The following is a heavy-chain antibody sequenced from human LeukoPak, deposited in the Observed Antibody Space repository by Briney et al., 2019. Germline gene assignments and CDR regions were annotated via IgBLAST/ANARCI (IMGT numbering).Heavy chain of an antibody. CDR1: GGSISSYY. J-gene: IGHJ5*02. D-gene: IGHD3-10*01. Sequence: SETLSLTCTVSGGSISSYYWSWIRQPPGKGLEWIGYIYYSGSTNYNPSLKSRVTISVDTSKNQFSLKLSSVTAADTAVYYCARTMVRGVIITPIWFDPWGRGTLVTVSS. CDR2: IYYSGST. V-gene: IGHV4-59*01. CDR3: ARTMVRGVIITPIWFDP.